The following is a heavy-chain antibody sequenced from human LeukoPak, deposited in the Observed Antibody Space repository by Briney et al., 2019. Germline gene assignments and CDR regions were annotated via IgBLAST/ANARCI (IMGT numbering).Heavy chain of an antibody. D-gene: IGHD3/OR15-3a*01. CDR1: GFTFPNTW. Sequence: GGSLRLSCAASGFTFPNTWMSWVRQAPGKGLEWVGRIKSKTDGGTADYAAPGKGRFTISRDDSKNTMYLQMNSLRTEDTAVYYCTTWTSHWGQGTLVTVSS. V-gene: IGHV3-15*01. J-gene: IGHJ4*02. CDR3: TTWTSH. CDR2: IKSKTDGGTA.